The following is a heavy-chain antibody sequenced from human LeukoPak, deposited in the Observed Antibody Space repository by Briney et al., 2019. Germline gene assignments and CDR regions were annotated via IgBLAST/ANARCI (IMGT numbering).Heavy chain of an antibody. J-gene: IGHJ4*02. V-gene: IGHV4-34*01. CDR1: DGSFSFYY. Sequence: PSETLSLTCAVYDGSFSFYYWNWIRQPPGKGLEWIGEINHSGSTNYNPSLKSRVTMSVDTSKNHFSLKLSSVTAADTAVYYCACYYGSGSSFDYWGQGTLVTVSP. CDR2: INHSGST. CDR3: ACYYGSGSSFDY. D-gene: IGHD3-10*01.